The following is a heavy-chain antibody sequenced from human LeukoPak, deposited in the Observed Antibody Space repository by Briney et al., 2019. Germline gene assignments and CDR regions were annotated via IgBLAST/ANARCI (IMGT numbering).Heavy chain of an antibody. D-gene: IGHD2-15*01. V-gene: IGHV3-48*01. CDR3: ARAGYCSGGSCIRSFDP. Sequence: GXSLRLSCAASGFTFSSYSFNWVRQAPGKGLEWVSYISGSSSTIYYADSVKGRFTISRDNAKTSLYLQMNSLRAEDTAVYYCARAGYCSGGSCIRSFDPWGQGTLVTVSS. J-gene: IGHJ5*02. CDR1: GFTFSSYS. CDR2: ISGSSSTI.